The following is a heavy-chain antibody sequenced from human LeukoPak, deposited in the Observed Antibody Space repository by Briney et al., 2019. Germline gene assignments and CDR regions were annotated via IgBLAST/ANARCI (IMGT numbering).Heavy chain of an antibody. CDR2: VRSKANNYAT. CDR1: GFTFCGSD. Sequence: GGSLRLSCTTSGFTFCGSDMYWVRQASGKGLEWVGRVRSKANNYATAYAASVKGRFTISRDDSKNTAYLQMNSLKTEDTAVYYCATVPTCTSCYAYYFDYWGQGTLVTVSS. D-gene: IGHD2-2*01. J-gene: IGHJ4*02. V-gene: IGHV3-73*01. CDR3: ATVPTCTSCYAYYFDY.